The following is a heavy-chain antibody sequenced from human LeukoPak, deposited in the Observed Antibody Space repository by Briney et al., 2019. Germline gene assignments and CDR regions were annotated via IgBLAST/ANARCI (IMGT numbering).Heavy chain of an antibody. CDR3: ATTVLLWFGEAHDY. J-gene: IGHJ4*02. Sequence: SETLSLTCTVSGGSISSYYWSWIRQPPGKGLEWIGYIYYSGSTNYNPSLKSRVTISVDTSKNQFSLKLSSVTAADTAVYYCATTVLLWFGEAHDYWGQGTLVTVSS. CDR2: IYYSGST. D-gene: IGHD3-10*01. CDR1: GGSISSYY. V-gene: IGHV4-59*01.